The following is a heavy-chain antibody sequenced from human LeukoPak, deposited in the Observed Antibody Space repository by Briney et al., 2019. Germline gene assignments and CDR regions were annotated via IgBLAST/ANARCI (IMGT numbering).Heavy chain of an antibody. D-gene: IGHD3-10*01. CDR3: ARHLRGAYYYGSGRADYGMDV. Sequence: PGGSLRLSCAASGFTFSGYEMNWVRQAPGKGLEWVSYISSSSSYTNYADSVKGRITISRDNAKNSLYLQMNSLRAEDTAVYYCARHLRGAYYYGSGRADYGMDVWGKGTTVTVSS. CDR1: GFTFSGYE. CDR2: ISSSSSYT. J-gene: IGHJ6*04. V-gene: IGHV3-11*06.